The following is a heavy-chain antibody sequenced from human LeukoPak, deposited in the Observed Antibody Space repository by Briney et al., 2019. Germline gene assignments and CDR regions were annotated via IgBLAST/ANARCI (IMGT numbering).Heavy chain of an antibody. CDR1: GGSISSGSYY. CDR2: IYTSGST. CDR3: AREGLNMVRGVIPKEAWGWFDP. Sequence: SETLSLTCTVSGGSISSGSYYWNWIRQPAGTGLEWIGRIYTSGSTNYNPSLKRRVTISVDTSKNQFSLKLSSVTAADTAVYYCAREGLNMVRGVIPKEAWGWFDPWGQGTLVTVSS. V-gene: IGHV4-61*02. D-gene: IGHD3-10*01. J-gene: IGHJ5*02.